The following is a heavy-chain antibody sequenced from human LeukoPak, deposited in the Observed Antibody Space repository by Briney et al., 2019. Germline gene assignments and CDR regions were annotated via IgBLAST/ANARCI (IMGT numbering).Heavy chain of an antibody. CDR2: ISGSGGST. CDR1: GFTFSSYA. V-gene: IGHV3-23*01. CDR3: AKDYYYDSSGYPNVNWFDP. J-gene: IGHJ5*02. Sequence: PGGSLRLSCAASGFTFSSYAMSWVRQAPGKGLEWVSAISGSGGSTYYADSVKGRFTISRDNSKNTLYLQMNSLRAEDTAVYYCAKDYYYDSSGYPNVNWFDPLGQGTLVTVSS. D-gene: IGHD3-22*01.